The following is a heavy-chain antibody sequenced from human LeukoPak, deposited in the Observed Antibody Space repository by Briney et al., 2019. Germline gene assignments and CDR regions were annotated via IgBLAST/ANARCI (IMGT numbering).Heavy chain of an antibody. J-gene: IGHJ4*02. V-gene: IGHV4-31*03. CDR2: IYYSGST. CDR1: GGSISSGGYY. Sequence: PSETLSLTCTVSGGSISSGGYYWSWIRQHPGKGLEWIGYIYYSGSTYYNPSLKSRVTISVDTSKNQFSLKLSSVTAADTAVYYCARVKSRYSSSPYFDYWGQGTLVTVSS. D-gene: IGHD6-6*01. CDR3: ARVKSRYSSSPYFDY.